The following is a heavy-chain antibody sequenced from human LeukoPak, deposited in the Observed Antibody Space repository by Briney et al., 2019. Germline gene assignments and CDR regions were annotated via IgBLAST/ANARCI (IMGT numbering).Heavy chain of an antibody. CDR1: GFTFRNYW. J-gene: IGHJ4*02. CDR3: AKLPPGSFDY. CDR2: INGDGSDI. D-gene: IGHD1-26*01. V-gene: IGHV3-74*01. Sequence: GGSLRLSCAASGFTFRNYWMHWVRQAPGKGLVWVSRINGDGSDISYADSVKGRFTISRDNSKNTLYLQMNSLRAEDTAVYYCAKLPPGSFDYWGQGTLVTVSS.